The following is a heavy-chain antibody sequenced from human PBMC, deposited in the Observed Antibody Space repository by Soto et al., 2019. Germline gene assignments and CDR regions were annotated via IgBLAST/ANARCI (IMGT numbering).Heavy chain of an antibody. Sequence: EVQLVESGGGLVQPGGSLRLSCAASGFTFSNYWMYWVRQAPGKGLVWVSRINSDGSVSSYADSVKGRLTISRDNVKNTMYLQMDSLRDEDTAVYSCARGDCVGGTCYSFAGTFYYYMDVWGKGTMVTVFS. CDR1: GFTFSNYW. CDR3: ARGDCVGGTCYSFAGTFYYYMDV. CDR2: INSDGSVS. J-gene: IGHJ6*03. D-gene: IGHD2-15*01. V-gene: IGHV3-74*01.